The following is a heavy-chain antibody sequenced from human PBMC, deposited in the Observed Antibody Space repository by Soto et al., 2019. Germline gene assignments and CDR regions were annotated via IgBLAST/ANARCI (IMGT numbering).Heavy chain of an antibody. CDR2: INAGNGNT. D-gene: IGHD6-19*01. Sequence: QVQLVQSGAEVKKPGASVKVSCKASGYTFTSYAMHWVRQAPGQRLEWMGWINAGNGNTKYSQKFQGRVTITRDTSASTAYMELSSLRSEDTAVYYCARIGAHTPSHSSGWYNNWFDPWGQGTLVTVSS. J-gene: IGHJ5*02. V-gene: IGHV1-3*01. CDR3: ARIGAHTPSHSSGWYNNWFDP. CDR1: GYTFTSYA.